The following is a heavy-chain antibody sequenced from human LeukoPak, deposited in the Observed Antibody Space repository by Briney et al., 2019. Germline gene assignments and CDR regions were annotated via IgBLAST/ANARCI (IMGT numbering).Heavy chain of an antibody. J-gene: IGHJ5*02. CDR3: ARHAPRDPVRPWFDP. Sequence: TSETLSLTCTVSGGSISSYYWSWIRKPPGKGLEWIGYIYYSGSTNYNPSLKSRVTISVDTSKNQFSLKLSSVTAADTAVYYCARHAPRDPVRPWFDPWGQGTLVTVSS. CDR1: GGSISSYY. CDR2: IYYSGST. V-gene: IGHV4-59*08.